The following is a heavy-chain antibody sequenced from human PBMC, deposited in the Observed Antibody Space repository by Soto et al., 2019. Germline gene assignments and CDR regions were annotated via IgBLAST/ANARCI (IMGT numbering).Heavy chain of an antibody. J-gene: IGHJ3*02. D-gene: IGHD3-22*01. CDR1: GGTFSSYA. CDR3: ARGDYYDSSGYYDAFDI. Sequence: QVQLVQSGAEVKKPGSSVKVSCKASGGTFSSYALSWVRQAPGQGLEWMGGIIPIFGTANYAQKFQGRVTITADESTSTAYMELSSLRSEDTAVYYCARGDYYDSSGYYDAFDIWGQGTMVTVSS. CDR2: IIPIFGTA. V-gene: IGHV1-69*01.